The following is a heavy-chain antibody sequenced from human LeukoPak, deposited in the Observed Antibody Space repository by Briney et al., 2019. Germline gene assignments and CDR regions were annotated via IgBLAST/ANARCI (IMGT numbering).Heavy chain of an antibody. CDR2: ISWNSGNI. D-gene: IGHD2-2*01. J-gene: IGHJ5*02. CDR1: GFTFDDYA. Sequence: PGGSLRLSCAASGFTFDDYAMPWVRQAPGKGLEWVSGISWNSGNIDYADSVKGRFTISRDNAKNSLYLQMNSLRAEDTALYYCAKGPGAVPAANWFDPWGQGTLVTVSS. V-gene: IGHV3-9*01. CDR3: AKGPGAVPAANWFDP.